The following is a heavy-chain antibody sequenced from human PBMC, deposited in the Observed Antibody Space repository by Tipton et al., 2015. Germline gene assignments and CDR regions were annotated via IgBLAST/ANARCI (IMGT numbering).Heavy chain of an antibody. CDR2: IYHSGRT. J-gene: IGHJ4*02. Sequence: LRLSCAVSGYSISSGYHWGWIRQPPGKGLEWIASIYHSGRTYYNPSLKSRVTISIDRFKNQFSLKLSSVTAADTAVYYCASPSLPHDRGDYYFQSWGQGSLVTVSS. V-gene: IGHV4-38-2*01. D-gene: IGHD2-21*02. CDR1: GYSISSGYH. CDR3: ASPSLPHDRGDYYFQS.